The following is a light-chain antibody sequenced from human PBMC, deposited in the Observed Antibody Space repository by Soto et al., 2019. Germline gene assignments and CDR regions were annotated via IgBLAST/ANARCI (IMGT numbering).Light chain of an antibody. J-gene: IGLJ2*01. CDR1: SSDVGGYNY. CDR3: SSYTSSSTVV. Sequence: QSVLTQPASVSGSAGQSITISCTGTSSDVGGYNYVSWYQQHPGKAPKLMIYEVSNRPSGVSYRFSGSKSGNTASLTISGLQAEDEADYYCSSYTSSSTVVFGGGTKVTVL. V-gene: IGLV2-14*01. CDR2: EVS.